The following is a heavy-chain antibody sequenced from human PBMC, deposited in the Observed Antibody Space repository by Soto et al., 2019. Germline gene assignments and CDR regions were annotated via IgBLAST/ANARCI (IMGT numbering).Heavy chain of an antibody. CDR3: AKFDYYFYALDV. CDR1: GGSISTNKW. V-gene: IGHV4-4*02. J-gene: IGHJ6*02. CDR2: VHHAGTT. Sequence: QVQLQESGPGLVRPSGTLSLTCVVSGGSISTNKWWMWVRQSPGTGLEWIGEVHHAGTTNYNPSLKSRVTLSVDKSKNQFSLKMTSVTAGDTAVYYCAKFDYYFYALDVWGQGTTVTVSS.